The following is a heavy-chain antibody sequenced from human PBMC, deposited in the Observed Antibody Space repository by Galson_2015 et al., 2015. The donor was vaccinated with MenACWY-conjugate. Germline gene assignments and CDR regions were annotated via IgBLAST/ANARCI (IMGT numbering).Heavy chain of an antibody. V-gene: IGHV3-11*06. CDR2: MSGSGKYT. CDR1: GFTFSDYH. D-gene: IGHD2-21*02. J-gene: IGHJ4*02. Sequence: SLRLSCAASGFTFSDYHMSWIRQAPGKGLEWVSYMSGSGKYTAYADSLEGRFTISRDNTKNSLYLQMDSLRVEDTAVYYCARSSYCGADCFSPPGHWDQGTLVTVSS. CDR3: ARSSYCGADCFSPPGH.